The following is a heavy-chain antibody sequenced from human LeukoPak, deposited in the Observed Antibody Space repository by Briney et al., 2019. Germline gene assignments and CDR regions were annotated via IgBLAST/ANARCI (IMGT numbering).Heavy chain of an antibody. CDR3: ARGGYSGNYNSYFDY. CDR1: GYTFTNYF. D-gene: IGHD1-26*01. Sequence: ASVKVSCKASGYTFTNYFIHWVRQAPGHGLEWMGIINPSVGSTTYAQKFQGRVTMTRDTSTTTVYMELSSLRPEDTAVYYCARGGYSGNYNSYFDYWGQGTLVTVSS. CDR2: INPSVGST. V-gene: IGHV1-46*01. J-gene: IGHJ4*02.